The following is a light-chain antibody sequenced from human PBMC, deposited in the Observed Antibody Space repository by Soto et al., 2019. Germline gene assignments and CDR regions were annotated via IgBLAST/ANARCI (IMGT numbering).Light chain of an antibody. CDR1: QSVSSSY. CDR2: DAS. Sequence: IVLTQSPGTLSLSPGERATLSCRASQSVSSSYLAWYQQKPGQAPRLLIYDASNRATGIPARFSGSGSGTDFTLTISSLEPEDFAVYYCQQRSNWQGATFGGGTQGGYQ. CDR3: QQRSNWQGAT. J-gene: IGKJ4*01. V-gene: IGKV3D-20*02.